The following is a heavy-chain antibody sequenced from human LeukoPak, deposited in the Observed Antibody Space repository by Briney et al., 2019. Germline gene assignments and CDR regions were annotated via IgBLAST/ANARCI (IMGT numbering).Heavy chain of an antibody. CDR1: GFTFSSYG. CDR2: ISGSGGST. D-gene: IGHD3-9*01. Sequence: PGGSLRLSCAASGFTFSSYGMSWVRQAPGKGLEWVSAISGSGGSTYYADSVKGRFTISRDNSKNTLYLQMNSLRAEDTAVYYCAKYLHYDILTGYPLGGYYFDYWGQGTLVTVSS. CDR3: AKYLHYDILTGYPLGGYYFDY. V-gene: IGHV3-23*01. J-gene: IGHJ4*02.